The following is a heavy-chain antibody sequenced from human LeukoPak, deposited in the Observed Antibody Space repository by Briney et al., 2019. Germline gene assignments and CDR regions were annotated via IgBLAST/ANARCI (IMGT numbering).Heavy chain of an antibody. CDR2: ISSHSRDI. Sequence: GGSLRLSCAASGFTFNTYSMNWVRQAPGKGLEWVSSISSHSRDIYYADSVKGRFTISRDNAKNSLHLQMNSLRAEDTAVYYCARDDRDISSFRFDYWGHGILVTVSS. D-gene: IGHD6-6*01. J-gene: IGHJ4*01. CDR3: ARDDRDISSFRFDY. V-gene: IGHV3-21*01. CDR1: GFTFNTYS.